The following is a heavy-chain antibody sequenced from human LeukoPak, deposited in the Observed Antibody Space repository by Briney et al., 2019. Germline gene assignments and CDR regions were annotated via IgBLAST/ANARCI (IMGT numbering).Heavy chain of an antibody. V-gene: IGHV3-43*02. Sequence: GGSLSLSCVASGLNFDDSAMHWVRHAPGKGVECVSLISADGGSTFSADSVKGRFSISRDNSKNSLYLQMNSLRSEDTAMYYYAKESGKFDYWGQGTLVAVSS. CDR2: ISADGGST. J-gene: IGHJ4*02. CDR3: AKESGKFDY. CDR1: GLNFDDSA.